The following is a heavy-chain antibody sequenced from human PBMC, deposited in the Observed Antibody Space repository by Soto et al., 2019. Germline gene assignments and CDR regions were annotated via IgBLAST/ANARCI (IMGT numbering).Heavy chain of an antibody. J-gene: IGHJ4*02. V-gene: IGHV3-23*01. CDR2: ISGSGGSK. D-gene: IGHD6-19*01. Sequence: EVQLLESGGGLVQPGGSLRLSCAASGFTFSSYAMRWVRQSPGKGLEWVSAISGSGGSKYYADSVKGRFTISRDNSKNTLYLQMNSLRAEDTAVYYCAKGWFAAVAGTYYFDYWGQGTLVTVSS. CDR1: GFTFSSYA. CDR3: AKGWFAAVAGTYYFDY.